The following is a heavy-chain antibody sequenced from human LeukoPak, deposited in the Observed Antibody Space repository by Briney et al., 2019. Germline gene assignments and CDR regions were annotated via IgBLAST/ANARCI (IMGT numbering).Heavy chain of an antibody. V-gene: IGHV4-39*07. Sequence: SETLSLTCTVSGGSISSSSYYWGWIRQPPGKGLEWIGSIYYSGSAYYNPSLKSRVAISVDTSKNQFSLKLSSVTAADTAVYYCARNRLAVAAPRGHFDLWGRGTLVTVSS. CDR1: GGSISSSSYY. D-gene: IGHD6-19*01. CDR2: IYYSGSA. J-gene: IGHJ2*01. CDR3: ARNRLAVAAPRGHFDL.